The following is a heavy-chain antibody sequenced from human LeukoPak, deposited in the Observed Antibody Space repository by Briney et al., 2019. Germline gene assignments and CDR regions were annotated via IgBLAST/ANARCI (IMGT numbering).Heavy chain of an antibody. J-gene: IGHJ4*02. V-gene: IGHV3-9*01. CDR1: GFTFDDYA. CDR2: ISWNSCTI. CDR3: AKAQQLWYHFDY. D-gene: IGHD5-18*01. Sequence: GGSLRLSCAASGFTFDDYAMHWVRQAPGKGLEWVSGISWNSCTIDYADSVKGRFTISRDNAKDSLYLQMNSLTAEDTAVYYCAKAQQLWYHFDYWGQGTLVTVSS.